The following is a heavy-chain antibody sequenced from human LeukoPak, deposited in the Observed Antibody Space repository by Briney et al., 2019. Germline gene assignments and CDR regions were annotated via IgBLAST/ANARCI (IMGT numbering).Heavy chain of an antibody. V-gene: IGHV3-33*03. CDR2: IWYVGTEK. Sequence: PGGSLSLSCAASGFTFSSYGMHWVRQAPGKGLEWVAVIWYVGTEKYYADSVKGRFTISRDNSMDTMYLQMSSLRAEDTAVYYCAKDGSVGFGEFYNYYYYYMDVWGKGTTVTVSS. D-gene: IGHD3-10*01. CDR3: AKDGSVGFGEFYNYYYYYMDV. J-gene: IGHJ6*03. CDR1: GFTFSSYG.